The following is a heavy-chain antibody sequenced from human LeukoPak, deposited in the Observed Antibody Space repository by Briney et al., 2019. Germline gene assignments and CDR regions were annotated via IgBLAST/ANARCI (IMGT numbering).Heavy chain of an antibody. CDR1: GGSISSYY. Sequence: SETLSLTCTVSGGSISSYYWSWIRQPPGKGLEWIGYIYYSGSTYYNPSLKSRVTISVDTSKNQFSLKLSSVTAADTAVYYCARVGTYYYDSSGYYFDYWGQGTLVTVSS. J-gene: IGHJ4*02. V-gene: IGHV4-59*08. CDR3: ARVGTYYYDSSGYYFDY. CDR2: IYYSGST. D-gene: IGHD3-22*01.